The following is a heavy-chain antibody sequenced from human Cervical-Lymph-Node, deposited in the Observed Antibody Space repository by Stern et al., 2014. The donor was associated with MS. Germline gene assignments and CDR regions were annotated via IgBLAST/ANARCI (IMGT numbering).Heavy chain of an antibody. CDR3: ARARGKYCNSAKCANWFDP. J-gene: IGHJ5*02. CDR2: IIPMLGTT. D-gene: IGHD2/OR15-2a*01. Sequence: QMQLVQSGAEVKKPGSSVRVSCKTSGDTSTKFPITWVRQAPGQGLEWVGGIIPMLGTTHYAQKFQGRVSITADASTSTAYLELSSLRSADTAVYYCARARGKYCNSAKCANWFDPWGQGTLVTVSS. V-gene: IGHV1-69*01. CDR1: GDTSTKFP.